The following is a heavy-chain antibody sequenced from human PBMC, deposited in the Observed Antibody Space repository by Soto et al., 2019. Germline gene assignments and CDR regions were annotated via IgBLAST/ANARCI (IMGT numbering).Heavy chain of an antibody. V-gene: IGHV3-7*01. CDR3: ARGETYYDFWSGYYRGYFDY. D-gene: IGHD3-3*01. CDR1: GFTFRSYW. CDR2: IKQDGSEK. Sequence: EVQLVESGGGLVQPGGSLRLSCAASGFTFRSYWMSWVRQAPGKGLEWVANIKQDGSEKYYVDSVKGRFTISRDNAKNSLYLQMNSLRAEDTAVYYCARGETYYDFWSGYYRGYFDYWGQGTLVTVSS. J-gene: IGHJ4*02.